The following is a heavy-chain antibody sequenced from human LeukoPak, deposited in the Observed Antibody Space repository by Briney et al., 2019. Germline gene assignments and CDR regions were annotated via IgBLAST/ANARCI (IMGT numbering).Heavy chain of an antibody. D-gene: IGHD5-24*01. CDR1: GGSISSYY. Sequence: SETLSLTCTVSGGSISSYYWSWIRQPAGKGLEWIGRIYTSGSTNCNPSLKSRVTMSVDTSKNQFSLKLSSVTAADTAVYYCARETRRNPFYYYYYMDVWGKGTTVTISS. CDR3: ARETRRNPFYYYYYMDV. V-gene: IGHV4-4*07. CDR2: IYTSGST. J-gene: IGHJ6*03.